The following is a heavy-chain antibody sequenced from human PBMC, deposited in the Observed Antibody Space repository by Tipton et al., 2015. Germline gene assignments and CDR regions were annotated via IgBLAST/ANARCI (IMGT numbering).Heavy chain of an antibody. V-gene: IGHV4-4*07. Sequence: TLSLTCTVSGDSFRDYYWAWIRQPAGKGLEWIGHIYSRGSSKYNPSPKSRATMSIDTSKNHLSLKLTSVTAADTAIYYCGRDRLAVAGIDYWGQGTLVTVSS. D-gene: IGHD6-19*01. CDR3: GRDRLAVAGIDY. J-gene: IGHJ4*02. CDR2: IYSRGSS. CDR1: GDSFRDYY.